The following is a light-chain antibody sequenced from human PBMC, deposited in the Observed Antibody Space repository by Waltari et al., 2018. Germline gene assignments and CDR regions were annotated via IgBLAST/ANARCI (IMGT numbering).Light chain of an antibody. CDR2: HTS. V-gene: IGKV3-20*01. Sequence: EIVLTQSSGTLSLSPGKRATLSCRASEGVGKYLAWYQKRPGQAPKLLLYHTSIRATGIPDRFSGSGYGTDFSLTISRLEPEDFAVYYCQKYDFLPATFGQGTTVEIK. CDR1: EGVGKY. J-gene: IGKJ1*01. CDR3: QKYDFLPAT.